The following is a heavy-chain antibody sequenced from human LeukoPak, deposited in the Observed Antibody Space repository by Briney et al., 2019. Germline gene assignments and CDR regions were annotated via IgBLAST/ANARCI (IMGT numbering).Heavy chain of an antibody. D-gene: IGHD2-2*01. CDR3: AREGYCSSTSCPLFDY. J-gene: IGHJ4*02. CDR1: GFTFSSYS. V-gene: IGHV3-21*04. CDR2: ISSSSSYI. Sequence: GGSLRLSCAASGFTFSSYSMNWVRQAPGKGLEWVSSISSSSSYIYYADSVKGRFTISRDNAKNSLYLQMNSLRAEDTALYYCAREGYCSSTSCPLFDYWGQGTLVTVSS.